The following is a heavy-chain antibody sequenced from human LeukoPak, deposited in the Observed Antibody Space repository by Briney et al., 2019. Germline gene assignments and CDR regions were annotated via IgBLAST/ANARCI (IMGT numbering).Heavy chain of an antibody. D-gene: IGHD4-11*01. CDR1: GFTFSTYR. CDR3: TRVEETATTAAIIRKYSYYYYYMDV. J-gene: IGHJ6*03. V-gene: IGHV3-7*01. Sequence: GGSLRLSCAASGFTFSTYRMSWVRQAPGKGLEWVANIKQDGSEKHYVDSVKGRFTISRDNAKNSLYLQMSSLRAEDTAVYYCTRVEETATTAAIIRKYSYYYYYMDVWGKGNTVTVSS. CDR2: IKQDGSEK.